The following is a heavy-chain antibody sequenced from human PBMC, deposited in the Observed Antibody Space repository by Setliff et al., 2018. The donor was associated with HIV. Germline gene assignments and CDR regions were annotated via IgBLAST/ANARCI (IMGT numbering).Heavy chain of an antibody. CDR1: GFTFDDYA. CDR2: IRYDDTYK. V-gene: IGHV3-30*02. Sequence: GGSLRLSCAASGFTFDDYAMHWVRQAPGKGLEWVAFIRYDDTYKYYADSVKGRFTISRDNSKNTLYLQMNSLRTEDTAVYYCTKNLYTSRWSPLDYWGQGTLVTVS. CDR3: TKNLYTSRWSPLDY. D-gene: IGHD2-8*01. J-gene: IGHJ4*02.